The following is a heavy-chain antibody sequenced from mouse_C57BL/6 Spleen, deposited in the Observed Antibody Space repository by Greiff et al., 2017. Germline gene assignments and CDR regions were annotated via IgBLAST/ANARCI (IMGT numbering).Heavy chain of an antibody. Sequence: VQLVESGAELAKPGASVKLSCKASGYTFTSYWMHWVKQRPGQGLEWIGYINPSSGYTKYNQKFKDKATLTADKSSSTAYMQLSSLTYEDSAVXYCANSNSGPLAYWGQGTLVTVSA. D-gene: IGHD2-5*01. CDR3: ANSNSGPLAY. CDR1: GYTFTSYW. J-gene: IGHJ3*01. CDR2: INPSSGYT. V-gene: IGHV1-7*01.